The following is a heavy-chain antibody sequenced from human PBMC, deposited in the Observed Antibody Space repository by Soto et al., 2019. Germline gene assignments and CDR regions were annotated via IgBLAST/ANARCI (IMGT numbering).Heavy chain of an antibody. Sequence: QVQLSASGPGLVKTSQPLSLTCTGSGGSVSRSGFYWTWIRQHPERGLEWIGLIYDTGNTYYSPSLQSRVTISLDTSKNQFSLGLTSVKDAVPVVYYCAVGESSRWFWFDHLREGNLVSVSP. V-gene: IGHV4-31*03. J-gene: IGHJ5*02. CDR3: AVGESSRWFWFDH. D-gene: IGHD6-19*01. CDR2: IYDTGNT. CDR1: GGSVSRSGFY.